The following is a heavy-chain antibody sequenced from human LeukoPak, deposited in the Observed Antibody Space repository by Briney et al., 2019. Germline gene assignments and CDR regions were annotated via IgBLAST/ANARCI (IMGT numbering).Heavy chain of an antibody. CDR2: INPNTGST. V-gene: IGHV1-46*01. J-gene: IGHJ6*02. Sequence: ASVKVSCKASGYTFTSYYMHWVRQAPGQGLEWMGIINPNTGSTSYAQKFQGRVTMTRDTSTSTVYMELSSLRSEDTAVYYCARGCRVISGVDNGGRTSYYYGLDVWGQGTTVTLSS. CDR3: ARGCRVISGVDNGGRTSYYYGLDV. CDR1: GYTFTSYY. D-gene: IGHD7-27*01.